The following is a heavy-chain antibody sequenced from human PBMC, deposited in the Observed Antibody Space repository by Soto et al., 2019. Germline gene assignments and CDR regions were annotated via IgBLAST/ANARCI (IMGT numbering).Heavy chain of an antibody. Sequence: PSETLSLTCTVSGGSISSGGYYWSWIRQHPGKGLEWIGYMYYSGSTYYNPSLKSRVTISVDTSKNPFSLKLSSVTAAPTAVSYCASPSSRYYYVGYWGQGTLVTVSS. CDR3: ASPSSRYYYVGY. V-gene: IGHV4-31*03. J-gene: IGHJ4*02. CDR2: MYYSGST. D-gene: IGHD3-22*01. CDR1: GGSISSGGYY.